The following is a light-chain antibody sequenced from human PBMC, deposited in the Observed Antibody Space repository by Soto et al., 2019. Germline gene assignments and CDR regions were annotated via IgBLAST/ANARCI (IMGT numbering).Light chain of an antibody. Sequence: QSALTQPASVSGSPGQSITISCTGTSSDVGSYNLVSWYQQHPGKAPKLIIYEVSKRPSRVSNRFSGSKSGNTASLTISGLQAEDEADYYCCSYAGSSTSVVFGGGTKLTVL. V-gene: IGLV2-23*02. CDR1: SSDVGSYNL. CDR2: EVS. CDR3: CSYAGSSTSVV. J-gene: IGLJ2*01.